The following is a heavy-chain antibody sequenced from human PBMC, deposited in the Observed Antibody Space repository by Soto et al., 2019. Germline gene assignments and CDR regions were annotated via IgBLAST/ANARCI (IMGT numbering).Heavy chain of an antibody. CDR2: IYSSGST. CDR3: ARGRYYYFSNFPDY. CDR1: GGSISSGDYY. J-gene: IGHJ4*02. V-gene: IGHV4-30-4*01. Sequence: PSETLSLTCTLSGGSISSGDYYWSWIRQPPGKGLEWFGYIYSSGSTYYNPSLKSRVTISVDTSKNQFSLKLCSMTAADTAAYYCARGRYYYFSNFPDYRGQGTLVTASS. D-gene: IGHD3-3*01.